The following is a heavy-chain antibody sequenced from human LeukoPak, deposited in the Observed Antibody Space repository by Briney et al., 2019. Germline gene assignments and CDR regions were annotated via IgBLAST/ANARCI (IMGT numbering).Heavy chain of an antibody. Sequence: PSETLSLTCTVSGGSFSSYYWSWIRQPAGKGLEWIGRIYTSGITNYNTNYNPSLSSRVTMSVDTSKNQFSVKPNSATAADTAVYFCARAIWYGSGTTAFDYWGPGTLVTVSS. V-gene: IGHV4-4*07. J-gene: IGHJ4*02. CDR3: ARAIWYGSGTTAFDY. CDR2: IYTSGITNYNT. CDR1: GGSFSSYY. D-gene: IGHD3-10*01.